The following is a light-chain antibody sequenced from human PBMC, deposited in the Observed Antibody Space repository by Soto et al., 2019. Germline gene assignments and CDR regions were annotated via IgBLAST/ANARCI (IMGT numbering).Light chain of an antibody. J-gene: IGLJ2*01. CDR1: SSDVGGYNY. Sequence: QSALTQPASVSGSLGQSITISCTGTSSDVGGYNYVSWYQHHPGKDPKVVIFEVTKRPSGVSSRFSGSKSGNTASLTVSGLQAEDEGDYYCSSFTSSSTVLFGGGTKPTVL. CDR3: SSFTSSSTVL. V-gene: IGLV2-14*01. CDR2: EVT.